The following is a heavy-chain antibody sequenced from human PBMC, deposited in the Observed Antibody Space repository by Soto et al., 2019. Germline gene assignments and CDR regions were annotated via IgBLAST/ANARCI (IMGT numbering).Heavy chain of an antibody. CDR1: GFTFSSYG. V-gene: IGHV3-30*18. CDR3: GKDSLDY. CDR2: ISYDGSNK. J-gene: IGHJ4*02. Sequence: ESGGGVVPPGRSLRLSCAASGFTFSSYGMHWVRQAPGKGLEWVAVISYDGSNKYYADSVKGRFTISRDNSKNTLYLQMNRLGGEDTAVYSCGKDSLDYWGQGTLVTVSS.